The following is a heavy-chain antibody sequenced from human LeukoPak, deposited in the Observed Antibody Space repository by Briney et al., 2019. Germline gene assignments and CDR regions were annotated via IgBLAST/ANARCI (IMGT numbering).Heavy chain of an antibody. J-gene: IGHJ4*02. D-gene: IGHD3-10*01. Sequence: PGGSLRLSCAASGFTFSNTWMSWVRQAPGKGLEWVGRIKSKTDGGTTDYAAPVKGRFTISRDDSKNTLYLQMNSLKTEDTAVYYCTTDLWFGELDLYYFDYWGQGTLVTVSS. CDR3: TTDLWFGELDLYYFDY. CDR1: GFTFSNTW. V-gene: IGHV3-15*01. CDR2: IKSKTDGGTT.